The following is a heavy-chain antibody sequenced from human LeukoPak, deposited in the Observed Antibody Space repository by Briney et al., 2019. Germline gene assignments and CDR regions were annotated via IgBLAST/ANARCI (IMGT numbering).Heavy chain of an antibody. CDR1: GFTFSNYA. Sequence: GGSLRLSCAASGFTFSNYAMHWVRQAPGKGLEWVAVISYDGHYKYYADSVKGRFTISRDNSRNTLYLQMNSLRGEDTAGYYCARDHAADIVATGEDYWGQGTLVTVSS. CDR3: ARDHAADIVATGEDY. D-gene: IGHD5-12*01. CDR2: ISYDGHYK. V-gene: IGHV3-30-3*01. J-gene: IGHJ4*02.